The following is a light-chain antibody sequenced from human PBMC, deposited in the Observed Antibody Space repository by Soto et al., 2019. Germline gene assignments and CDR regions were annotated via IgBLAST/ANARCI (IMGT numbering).Light chain of an antibody. J-gene: IGLJ2*01. CDR1: SSDVGGYNY. V-gene: IGLV2-14*03. Sequence: QSALTQPASVSGSPGQSITISCTGTSSDVGGYNYVSWYQQHPGKAPKLMIYDVSNRPSGVSNRFSGSKSGNTASLTISGLQAEDEADYYCGSYISSISVVFGGGTKLTVL. CDR2: DVS. CDR3: GSYISSISVV.